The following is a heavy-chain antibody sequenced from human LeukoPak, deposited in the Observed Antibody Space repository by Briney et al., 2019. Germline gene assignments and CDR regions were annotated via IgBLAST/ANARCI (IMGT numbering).Heavy chain of an antibody. CDR3: ARGPNYYDSSGQYNWFDP. V-gene: IGHV3-74*01. Sequence: GGSLRLSCAASGFSFSSYWMNWVRQAPGKGLVWVAHINTDGRTTTYADSVKGRFTVARDNAKNTLYLEMNRLRAEDTAVYYCARGPNYYDSSGQYNWFDPWGQGTLVTVSS. CDR2: INTDGRTT. J-gene: IGHJ5*02. CDR1: GFSFSSYW. D-gene: IGHD3-22*01.